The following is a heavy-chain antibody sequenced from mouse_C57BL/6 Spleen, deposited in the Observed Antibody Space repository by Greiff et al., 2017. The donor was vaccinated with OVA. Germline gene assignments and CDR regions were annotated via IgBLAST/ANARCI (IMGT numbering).Heavy chain of an antibody. D-gene: IGHD1-1*01. CDR2: IYPRSGNT. V-gene: IGHV1-81*01. Sequence: QVQLQQSGAELARPGASVKLSCKASGYTFTSYGISWVKQRTGQGLEWIGEIYPRSGNTYYNEKFKGKATLTADKSSSTAYMELRSLTSEDSAVYFCARRDYYGSSYEGYFDVWGTGTTVTVSS. CDR3: ARRDYYGSSYEGYFDV. J-gene: IGHJ1*03. CDR1: GYTFTSYG.